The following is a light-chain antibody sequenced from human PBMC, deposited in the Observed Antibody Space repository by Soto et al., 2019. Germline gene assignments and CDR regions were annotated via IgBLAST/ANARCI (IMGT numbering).Light chain of an antibody. CDR3: QQYSSYPLT. CDR2: DAS. Sequence: DIQMTQSPSTLSASVGDRVTITCRASQSISSWLAWYQQKPGKAPKLLIYDASTLDGGVPSRFSGRRSGTDFTLTISSLQPNDFATYYCQQYSSYPLTFGGGTKVDIK. CDR1: QSISSW. J-gene: IGKJ4*01. V-gene: IGKV1-5*01.